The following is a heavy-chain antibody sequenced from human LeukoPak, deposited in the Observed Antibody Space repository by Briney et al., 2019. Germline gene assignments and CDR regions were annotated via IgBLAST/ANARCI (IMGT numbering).Heavy chain of an antibody. CDR1: GFTFSSYA. D-gene: IGHD3-22*01. J-gene: IGHJ4*02. CDR3: AKVVMEDHYDSSGGRGFDY. Sequence: GGSLRLSCAASGFTFSSYAMSWVRQAPGKGLEWVSAISGSGGSTYYADSVKGRFTISRDNSKDTLYLQMNSLRAEDTAVYYCAKVVMEDHYDSSGGRGFDYWGQGTLVTVSS. V-gene: IGHV3-23*01. CDR2: ISGSGGST.